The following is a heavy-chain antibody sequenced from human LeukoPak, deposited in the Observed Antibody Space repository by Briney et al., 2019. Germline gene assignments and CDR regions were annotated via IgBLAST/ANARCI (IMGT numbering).Heavy chain of an antibody. CDR1: GGSFSGYC. Sequence: SETLSLTCAVYGGSFSGYCWSWIRQPPGKGLEWIGEINHSGSTNYNPSLKSRVTISVDTSKNQFSLKLSSVTAADTAVYYCARANTLLSPVSPGRRIPWFDPWGQGTLVTVSS. V-gene: IGHV4-34*01. D-gene: IGHD2/OR15-2a*01. CDR2: INHSGST. CDR3: ARANTLLSPVSPGRRIPWFDP. J-gene: IGHJ5*02.